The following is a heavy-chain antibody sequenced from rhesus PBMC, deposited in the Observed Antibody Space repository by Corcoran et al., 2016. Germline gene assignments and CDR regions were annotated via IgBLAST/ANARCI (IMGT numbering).Heavy chain of an antibody. V-gene: IGHV3S25*01. CDR3: AKERYSSGWANFDY. CDR2: ITSGGGSK. CDR1: GFTFSSYW. D-gene: IGHD6-31*01. J-gene: IGHJ4*01. Sequence: EVQLVESGGGLAKPGGSLRLSCAASGFTFSSYWMNWVRQAPGKGLEWVSAITSGGGSKYYADSVKGRFTISRDNSKNTLSLQMNSLRAEDTAVYYCAKERYSSGWANFDYWGQGVLVTVSS.